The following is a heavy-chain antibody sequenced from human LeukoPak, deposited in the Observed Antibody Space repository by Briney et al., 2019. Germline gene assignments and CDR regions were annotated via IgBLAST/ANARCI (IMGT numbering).Heavy chain of an antibody. J-gene: IGHJ4*02. CDR3: AADDYGDYGQDY. V-gene: IGHV1-58*01. CDR1: GFTFTSSA. CDR2: IVVGSGNT. D-gene: IGHD4-17*01. Sequence: ASVKVSCKASGFTFTSSAVQWVRQACGQRLEWIGWIVVGSGNTNYAQKFQERVTITRDMSTSTAYMELSSLRSEDTAVYYCAADDYGDYGQDYWGQGTLVTVSS.